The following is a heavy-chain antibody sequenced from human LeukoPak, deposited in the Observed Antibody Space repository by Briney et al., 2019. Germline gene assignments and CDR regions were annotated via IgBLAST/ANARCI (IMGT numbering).Heavy chain of an antibody. D-gene: IGHD6-19*01. J-gene: IGHJ4*02. Sequence: SETLSLTCTVSGGSISISDYWWDWIRQPPGKGLEWIGEINHSGSTNYNPSLKSRVTISVDTSKNQFSLKLSSVTAADTAVYYCARRIAVAGPTDLFFDYWGQGTLVTVSS. CDR3: ARRIAVAGPTDLFFDY. CDR1: GGSISISDYW. V-gene: IGHV4-39*07. CDR2: INHSGST.